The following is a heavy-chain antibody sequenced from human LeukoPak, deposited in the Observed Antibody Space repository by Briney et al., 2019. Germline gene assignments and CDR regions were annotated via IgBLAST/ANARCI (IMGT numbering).Heavy chain of an antibody. CDR3: ARNAVPDRPFSGMDV. CDR1: GGTFSSYA. D-gene: IGHD2-2*01. J-gene: IGHJ6*04. CDR2: IIPIFGAA. V-gene: IGHV1-69*13. Sequence: ASVNVSCTASGGTFSSYAISWVRQAPGQGLEWMGGIIPIFGAANYAQKFQGRVTITADESTSTAYMELSSLRSEDTAVYYCARNAVPDRPFSGMDVWGKGTTVTVSS.